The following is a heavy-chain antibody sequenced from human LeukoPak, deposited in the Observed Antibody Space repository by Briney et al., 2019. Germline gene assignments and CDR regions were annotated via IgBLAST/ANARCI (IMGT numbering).Heavy chain of an antibody. V-gene: IGHV4-59*01. Sequence: SETLSLTCTVSGGSISSYYWSWIRQPPGKGLEWIGYIYYSGSTNYNPSLKSRVTISVDTSKNQFSLKLTSVTAADTAVYYCARANWGTKDTFDIWGQGTMVTVSS. D-gene: IGHD7-27*01. CDR1: GGSISSYY. CDR3: ARANWGTKDTFDI. CDR2: IYYSGST. J-gene: IGHJ3*02.